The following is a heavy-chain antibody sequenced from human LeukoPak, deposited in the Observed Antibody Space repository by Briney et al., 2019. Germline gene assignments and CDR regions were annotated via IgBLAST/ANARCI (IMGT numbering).Heavy chain of an antibody. D-gene: IGHD4/OR15-4a*01. J-gene: IGHJ4*02. CDR2: ISYDGSNK. Sequence: PGGALRLSCAASGFTFSSYAMHWVRQAPAKGLEWVAVISYDGSNKYYADSVKGRFTIPRDDSKNTLYLQMNSRRAEDTAVYYCTRRAGAYSHPSDYWGQGTLVTVSS. CDR1: GFTFSSYA. V-gene: IGHV3-30*14. CDR3: TRRAGAYSHPSDY.